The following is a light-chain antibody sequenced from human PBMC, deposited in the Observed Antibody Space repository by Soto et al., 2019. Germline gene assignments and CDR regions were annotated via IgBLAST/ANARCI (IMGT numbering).Light chain of an antibody. J-gene: IGLJ2*01. Sequence: QSVLTQPASVSGSPGQSITISCTGTSSDVGGYNYVSWYQQHPGKAPKLMIYEVSNRPSGVSNRFSGSKSGNTASLTISGLQAEDEADYYCSEYTSSSTLEVVFGGGTKLTVL. CDR3: SEYTSSSTLEVV. CDR1: SSDVGGYNY. CDR2: EVS. V-gene: IGLV2-14*01.